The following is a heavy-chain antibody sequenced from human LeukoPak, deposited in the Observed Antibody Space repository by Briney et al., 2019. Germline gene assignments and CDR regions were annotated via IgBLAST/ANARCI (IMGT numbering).Heavy chain of an antibody. V-gene: IGHV1-2*02. CDR3: AREGFQSRNNWFDP. CDR2: INPNSGGT. CDR1: GYTFTGYY. J-gene: IGHJ5*02. Sequence: ASVKVSCKASGYTFTGYYIHWVRQAPGQGLEWTGCINPNSGGTNYAQKFQGRVTMTRDTSISTAHLELWWLTSDDTAIYYCAREGFQSRNNWFDPWGQGTLVTVPS. D-gene: IGHD6-13*01.